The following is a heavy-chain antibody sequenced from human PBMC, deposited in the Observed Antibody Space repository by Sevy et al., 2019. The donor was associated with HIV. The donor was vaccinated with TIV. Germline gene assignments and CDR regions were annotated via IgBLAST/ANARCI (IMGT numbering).Heavy chain of an antibody. CDR2: INHSGST. Sequence: SETLSLTCAVYGGSFSGYYWSWNRQPPGKGLEWIGEINHSGSTNYNPSLKSRVTISVDTSKNQFSLKLSSVTAADTAVYYCAGLNYDILTGYYGNWFYPWGQGTLVTVSS. CDR3: AGLNYDILTGYYGNWFYP. D-gene: IGHD3-9*01. CDR1: GGSFSGYY. J-gene: IGHJ5*02. V-gene: IGHV4-34*01.